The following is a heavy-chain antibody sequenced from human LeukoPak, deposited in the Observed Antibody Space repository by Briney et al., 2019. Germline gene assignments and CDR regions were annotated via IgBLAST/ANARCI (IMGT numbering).Heavy chain of an antibody. J-gene: IGHJ6*03. V-gene: IGHV4-59*08. CDR3: ARHRPTIFGGSYMDV. CDR2: IYYSGST. D-gene: IGHD3-3*01. CDR1: GGSISSYY. Sequence: SQTLSPTCTVYGGSISSYYWSWIRQPPGKGMEWIGYIYYSGSTNYNPSLKSRVPISVDTSQNQLSLNRGSVTAADTAVYYCARHRPTIFGGSYMDVWGKGTTVTVSS.